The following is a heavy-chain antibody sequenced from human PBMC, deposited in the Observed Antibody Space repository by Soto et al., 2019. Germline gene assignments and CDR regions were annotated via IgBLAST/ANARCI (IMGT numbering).Heavy chain of an antibody. CDR3: VKAHMATPDY. V-gene: IGHV3-64D*06. Sequence: GGSLRLSCSASGFTFSSYAMHWVRQAPGKGLEYVSAISSNGGSTYYADSVKGRFTISRDNSKNTLYLQMRSLRAEDTAVYYCVKAHMATPDYWGQGTLVTVSS. D-gene: IGHD5-12*01. CDR2: ISSNGGST. J-gene: IGHJ4*02. CDR1: GFTFSSYA.